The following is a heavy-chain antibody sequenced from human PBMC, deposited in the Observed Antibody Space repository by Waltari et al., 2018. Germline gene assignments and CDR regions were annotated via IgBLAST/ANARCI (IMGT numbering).Heavy chain of an antibody. CDR2: IYYSGST. CDR1: GGSISSGGYY. J-gene: IGHJ6*03. V-gene: IGHV4-31*03. CDR3: ARDGLPLDYYYMDV. Sequence: QVQLQESGPGLVKPSQTLSLTCTVSGGSISSGGYYWSWIRQHPGKGLEWIGYIYYSGSTNYNPSLKSRVTISVDTSKNQFSRKLSSVTAADTAVYYCARDGLPLDYYYMDVWGKGTTVTVSS.